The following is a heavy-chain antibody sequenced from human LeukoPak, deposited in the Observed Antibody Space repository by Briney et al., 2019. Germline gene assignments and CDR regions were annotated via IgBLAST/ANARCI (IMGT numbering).Heavy chain of an antibody. V-gene: IGHV2-70*04. D-gene: IGHD3-22*01. CDR3: ARAIRYDSSRGAFDI. Sequence: SGPTLVNPTQTLTLTCTLSGFSLSTSGMRVSWIRQPPGKALEWLARIDWDDDKFYSTSLKTRLTISKDTSKNQVVLTMTDMDPVDTATYYCARAIRYDSSRGAFDIWGQGTMVTVSS. CDR2: IDWDDDK. CDR1: GFSLSTSGMR. J-gene: IGHJ3*02.